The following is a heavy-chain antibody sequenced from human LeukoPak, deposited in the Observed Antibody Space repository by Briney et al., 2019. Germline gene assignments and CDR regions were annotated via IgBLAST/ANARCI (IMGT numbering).Heavy chain of an antibody. CDR1: GGTFSNYA. CDR3: ARAQFYCSGGSCYSEFDY. D-gene: IGHD2-15*01. CDR2: IIPIVGIT. V-gene: IGHV1-69*04. J-gene: IGHJ4*02. Sequence: SMKVSCKASGGTFSNYAISWVRQAPGQGLEWMGRIIPIVGITNYAQKFQGRVTITADKSTSTAYMELSSLRSEDTAVYYCARAQFYCSGGSCYSEFDYWGQGTLVTVSS.